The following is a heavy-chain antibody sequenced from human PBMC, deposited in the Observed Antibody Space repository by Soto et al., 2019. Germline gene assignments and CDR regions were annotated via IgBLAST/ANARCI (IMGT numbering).Heavy chain of an antibody. V-gene: IGHV3-30*05. J-gene: IGHJ4*02. CDR1: GLTFSNYG. D-gene: IGHD4-17*01. CDR2: VSYNGATT. Sequence: QVHLVESGGGVVQPGRSLRLSCAASGLTFSNYGMHWVRQAPGKGLEWVAFVSYNGATTWYPDSVKGRFTISRDNSKNTLYLQMNTLKTDGTAVYYCARESAPTVTPGGGGSAKDYWGQGTLVTVSS. CDR3: ARESAPTVTPGGGGSAKDY.